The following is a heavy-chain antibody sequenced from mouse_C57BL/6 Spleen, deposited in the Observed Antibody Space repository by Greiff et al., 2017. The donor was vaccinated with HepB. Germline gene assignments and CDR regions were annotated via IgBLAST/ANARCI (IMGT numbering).Heavy chain of an antibody. D-gene: IGHD1-1*01. CDR2: IDPSDSYT. CDR1: GYTFTSYW. Sequence: VQLQQPGAELVMPGASVKLSCKASGYTFTSYWMHWVKQRPGQGLEWIGEIDPSDSYTNYNQKFKGKSTLTVDKSSSTAYMQLSSLTSEDSAVYYCAREGKNYYGSSYVDYWGQGTTLTVSS. J-gene: IGHJ2*01. CDR3: AREGKNYYGSSYVDY. V-gene: IGHV1-69*01.